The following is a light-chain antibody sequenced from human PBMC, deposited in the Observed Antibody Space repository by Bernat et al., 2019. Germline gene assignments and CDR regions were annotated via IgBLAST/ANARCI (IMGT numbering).Light chain of an antibody. J-gene: IGLJ3*02. CDR1: SSDVGGYNY. CDR3: CSYAGTSTRV. V-gene: IGLV2-8*01. CDR2: EVT. Sequence: QSALTQPPSASGSPGQSVTISCTGTSSDVGGYNYVSWFQQYPGKAPKLIIYEVTKRPSGVSYRFSGSKSGNTASLTVSGLQAEDEADYYCCSYAGTSTRVFGGGTKLTVL.